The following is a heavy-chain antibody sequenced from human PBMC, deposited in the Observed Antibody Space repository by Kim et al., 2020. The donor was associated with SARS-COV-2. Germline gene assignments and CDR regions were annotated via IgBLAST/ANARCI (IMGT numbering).Heavy chain of an antibody. CDR1: GGSISSYY. J-gene: IGHJ6*02. CDR3: ARTQKNSSGWYFGPDQKTSYYYYGMDV. CDR2: IYYSGST. D-gene: IGHD6-19*01. Sequence: SETLSLTCTVSGGSISSYYWSWIRQPPGKGLEWIGYIYYSGSTNYNPSLKSRVTISVDTSKNQFSLKLSSVTAADTAVYYCARTQKNSSGWYFGPDQKTSYYYYGMDVWGQGTTVTVSS. V-gene: IGHV4-59*13.